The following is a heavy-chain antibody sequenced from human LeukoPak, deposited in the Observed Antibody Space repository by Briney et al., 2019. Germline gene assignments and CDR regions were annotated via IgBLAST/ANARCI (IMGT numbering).Heavy chain of an antibody. D-gene: IGHD3-22*01. Sequence: PSETLSLTCTVSGGSISSYYWSWIRQPPGKGLECIGYIYYSGSTNYSPSLKSRVTISVDTSKNQFSLKLSSVTAADTAVYYCARDDSSGFFDYWGQGTLVTVSS. CDR3: ARDDSSGFFDY. V-gene: IGHV4-59*01. CDR1: GGSISSYY. CDR2: IYYSGST. J-gene: IGHJ4*02.